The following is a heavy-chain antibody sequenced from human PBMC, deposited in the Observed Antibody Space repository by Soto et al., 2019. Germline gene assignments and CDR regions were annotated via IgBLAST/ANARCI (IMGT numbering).Heavy chain of an antibody. V-gene: IGHV3-30*03. CDR2: ISYDGSNK. CDR1: GFTFSSYG. Sequence: GGSLRLSCAASGFTFSSYGMHWVRQAPGKGLEWVAVISYDGSNKYYADSVKGRFTISRDNSKNTLYLQMNSLRAEDTAVYYCASHEVVIQSDAFDIWGQGTMVTVSS. J-gene: IGHJ3*02. D-gene: IGHD3-22*01. CDR3: ASHEVVIQSDAFDI.